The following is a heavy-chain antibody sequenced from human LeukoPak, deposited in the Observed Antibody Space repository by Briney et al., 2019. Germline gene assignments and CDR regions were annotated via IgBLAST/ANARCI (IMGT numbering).Heavy chain of an antibody. CDR2: INTNTGNP. J-gene: IGHJ4*02. V-gene: IGHV7-4-1*02. CDR1: GYTFTSYA. CDR3: ARGLYCSSTSCPTSN. Sequence: ASVKVSCKASGYTFTSYAMNWVRQAPGQGLEWMGWINTNTGNPTYAQGFTGRFVFSLDTSVSTASLQISSLKAEDTAVYYCARGLYCSSTSCPTSNWGQGTLVTVSS. D-gene: IGHD2-2*01.